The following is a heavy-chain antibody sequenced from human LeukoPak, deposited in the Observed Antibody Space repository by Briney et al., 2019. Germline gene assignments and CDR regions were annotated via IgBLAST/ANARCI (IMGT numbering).Heavy chain of an antibody. CDR2: ISSSGSNI. CDR1: GFTFSDYY. V-gene: IGHV3-11*01. Sequence: GGSLRLSCAASGFTFSDYYMSWIRQAPGKGLEWVSYISSSGSNIYYADSVKGRFTISRDNAKNSLYLQMNSLRAEDTAVYYCARDQSEYYYDSSGYYPIDYWGQGTLVTVSS. J-gene: IGHJ4*02. CDR3: ARDQSEYYYDSSGYYPIDY. D-gene: IGHD3-22*01.